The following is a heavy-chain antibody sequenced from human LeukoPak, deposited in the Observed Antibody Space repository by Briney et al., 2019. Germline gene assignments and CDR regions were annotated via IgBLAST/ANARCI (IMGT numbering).Heavy chain of an antibody. CDR3: ARWDYSSGYYRLGY. D-gene: IGHD3-22*01. Sequence: SETLSLTCTVSGGSISSYYWSWIRQPPGKGLEWIGYIYYSGCTNYNPSLKSRVTISVDTSKNQFSLKLSSVTAADTAVYYCARWDYSSGYYRLGYWGQGTLVTVSS. CDR2: IYYSGCT. J-gene: IGHJ4*02. V-gene: IGHV4-59*01. CDR1: GGSISSYY.